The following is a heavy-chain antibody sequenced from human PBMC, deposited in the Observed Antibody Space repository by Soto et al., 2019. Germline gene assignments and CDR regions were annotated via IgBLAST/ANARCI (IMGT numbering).Heavy chain of an antibody. CDR2: IWHDGSFK. CDR1: GFTFRNYG. J-gene: IGHJ4*02. V-gene: IGHV3-33*01. CDR3: ARGEEEGNYFDN. Sequence: QVHLVESGGGVVQPGRSLRLSCAASGFTFRNYGVHWVRQAPGKGLEWVASIWHDGSFKYEADSVKGRFTISRDNSKNTLSLQMNSLRADDTAAYYCARGEEEGNYFDNWGLGTLVTVSS.